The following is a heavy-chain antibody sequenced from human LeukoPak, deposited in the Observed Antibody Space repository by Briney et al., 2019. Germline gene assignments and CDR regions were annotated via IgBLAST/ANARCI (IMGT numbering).Heavy chain of an antibody. Sequence: SDTLSLTCTVSSGSMVGFSWSWIRQAPGKGLEWIGYIYYSGTTHYNPSLKSRVTISVDTSKNQLSLKLSFVTAADTAVYYCARQFRDHDYTADYFDSWCQGALVTVSS. V-gene: IGHV4-59*07. CDR3: ARQFRDHDYTADYFDS. J-gene: IGHJ4*02. CDR2: IYYSGTT. CDR1: SGSMVGFS. D-gene: IGHD4-11*01.